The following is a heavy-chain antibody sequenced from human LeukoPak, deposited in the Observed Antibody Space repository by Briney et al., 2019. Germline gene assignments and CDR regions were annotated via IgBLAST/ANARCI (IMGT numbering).Heavy chain of an antibody. Sequence: HHGGSLRLSCAASGFTVSSNYMSWVRQAPGKGLEWVSVIYAGGSTYYADSVKGRFTFSRDNSKNTLYLQMNSLRAEDTAVYYCARGFNRGFDPWGQGTLVTVSS. V-gene: IGHV3-53*01. CDR1: GFTVSSNY. CDR3: ARGFNRGFDP. J-gene: IGHJ5*02. D-gene: IGHD1-14*01. CDR2: IYAGGST.